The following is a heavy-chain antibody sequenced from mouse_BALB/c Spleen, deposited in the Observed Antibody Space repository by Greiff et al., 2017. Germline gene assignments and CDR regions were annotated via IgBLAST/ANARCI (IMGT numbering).Heavy chain of an antibody. D-gene: IGHD2-4*01. CDR3: ARGSITTGAYYYAMDY. J-gene: IGHJ4*01. CDR1: GYAFTNYL. CDR2: INPGSGGT. V-gene: IGHV1-54*01. Sequence: VQLQQSGAELVRPGTSVKVSCKASGYAFTNYLIEWVKQRPGQGLEWIGVINPGSGGTNYNEKFKGKATLTADKSSSTAYMQLSSLTSDDSAVYYCARGSITTGAYYYAMDYWGQGTSVTVSS.